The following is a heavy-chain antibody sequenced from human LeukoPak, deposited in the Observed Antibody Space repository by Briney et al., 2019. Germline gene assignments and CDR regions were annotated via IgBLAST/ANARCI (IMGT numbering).Heavy chain of an antibody. D-gene: IGHD2-2*01. CDR2: INPNGGGT. J-gene: IGHJ4*02. CDR3: ARVRTVVPAAILDY. CDR1: GYTFTGYY. V-gene: IGHV1-2*02. Sequence: ASVKVSCKASGYTFTGYYMHWVRQAPGQGLEWTGWINPNGGGTNYAQKFQGRVTMTRDTSISTAYMELSRLRSDDTAVYYCARVRTVVPAAILDYWGQGTLVTVSS.